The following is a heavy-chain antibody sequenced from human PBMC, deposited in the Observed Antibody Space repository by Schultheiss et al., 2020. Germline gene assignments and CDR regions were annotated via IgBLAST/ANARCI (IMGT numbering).Heavy chain of an antibody. Sequence: GGSLRLSCAASGFTFSDYYMNWVRQAPGKGLEWVSSISSSSYIYYADSVKGRFTISRDNAKNSLYLQMNSLRAEDTAVYYCARVTLITMVRGSGFDPWGQGTLVNVYS. V-gene: IGHV3-69-1*01. CDR3: ARVTLITMVRGSGFDP. CDR2: ISSSSYI. D-gene: IGHD3-10*01. J-gene: IGHJ5*02. CDR1: GFTFSDYY.